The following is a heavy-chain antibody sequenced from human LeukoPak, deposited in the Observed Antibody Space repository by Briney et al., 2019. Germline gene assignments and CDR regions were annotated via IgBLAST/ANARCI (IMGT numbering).Heavy chain of an antibody. J-gene: IGHJ5*02. CDR3: ARDGGIAAAGTIWFDP. Sequence: SETLSLTCTVSGGSISSYYWSWIRQPPGKGLEWIGYVYYSGTTNYNPSLKSRVTISVDTSKNQFSPKLSSVTAADTAVYYCARDGGIAAAGTIWFDPWGQGTLVTVSS. D-gene: IGHD6-13*01. CDR1: GGSISSYY. CDR2: VYYSGTT. V-gene: IGHV4-59*01.